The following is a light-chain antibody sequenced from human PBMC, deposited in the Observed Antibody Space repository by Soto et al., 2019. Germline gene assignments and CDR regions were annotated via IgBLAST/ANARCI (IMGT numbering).Light chain of an antibody. J-gene: IGKJ4*01. CDR1: ESISSSY. Sequence: EIVLTQSPGTLSLSPGERATLSCRASESISSSYLVWYQQKPGQAPRLLIYGASSRATGVPARFSGSGSGTDFTLTISSLESEDFAVYYCQQRANWPLTFGGGTKVDIK. CDR2: GAS. CDR3: QQRANWPLT. V-gene: IGKV3D-20*02.